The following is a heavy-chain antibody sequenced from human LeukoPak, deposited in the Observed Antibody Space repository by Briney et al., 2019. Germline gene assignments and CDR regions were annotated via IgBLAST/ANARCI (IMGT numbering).Heavy chain of an antibody. CDR2: IYYSGST. V-gene: IGHV4-39*01. D-gene: IGHD6-13*01. CDR3: ARRRPGPAYSSSWLGFYYYYYGMDV. Sequence: PSETLSLTCTVSGGSISSSSYYWGWIRQPPGKGLEWIGSIYYSGSTYYNPSLKSRVTISVDTSKNQFSLKLSSVTAADTAVYYCARRRPGPAYSSSWLGFYYYYYGMDVWGQGTTVTVSS. J-gene: IGHJ6*02. CDR1: GGSISSSSYY.